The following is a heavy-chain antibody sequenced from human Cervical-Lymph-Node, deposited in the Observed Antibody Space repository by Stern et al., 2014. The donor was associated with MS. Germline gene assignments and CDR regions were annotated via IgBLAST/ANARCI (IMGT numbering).Heavy chain of an antibody. V-gene: IGHV3-9*01. J-gene: IGHJ6*02. CDR3: AKGSIFGVARDYYYGMDV. CDR1: GFTFDDYA. CDR2: ISWNSGSI. D-gene: IGHD3-3*01. Sequence: EVQLVESGGGLVQPGRSLRLSWAASGFTFDDYAMHWVRQAPGKGLEWVSGISWNSGSIGYADSVKGRFTITRDNAQNSLYLQMHSLRAEDTALYYCAKGSIFGVARDYYYGMDVWGQGTTVTVSS.